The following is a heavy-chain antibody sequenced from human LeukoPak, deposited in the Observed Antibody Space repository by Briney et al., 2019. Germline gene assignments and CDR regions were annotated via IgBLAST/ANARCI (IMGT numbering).Heavy chain of an antibody. V-gene: IGHV3-48*01. J-gene: IGHJ5*02. CDR1: GFTFSSYS. Sequence: GGSLRLSCAASGFTFSSYSMNWVRQAPGKGLEWVSYISSSSSTIYYADSVKGRFTISRENAKHSLYLQMNSLRAEDTAVYYCARDLAPLGGTGFGELFFRMSSWFDPWGQGTLVTVSS. CDR2: ISSSSSTI. CDR3: ARDLAPLGGTGFGELFFRMSSWFDP. D-gene: IGHD3-10*01.